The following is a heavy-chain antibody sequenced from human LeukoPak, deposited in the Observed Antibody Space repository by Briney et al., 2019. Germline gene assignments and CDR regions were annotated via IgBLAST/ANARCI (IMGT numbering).Heavy chain of an antibody. CDR1: GFSFDDYA. D-gene: IGHD4-11*01. Sequence: GGSLRLSCAASGFSFDDYAMHWVRQAPGKGLEWVANIKEDGSEKYYVDSVKGRFTISRDNAKNSLYLQMNRLRAEDTAVYYCARDNDYSNYDWGQGTLVTVSS. CDR2: IKEDGSEK. J-gene: IGHJ4*02. V-gene: IGHV3-7*01. CDR3: ARDNDYSNYD.